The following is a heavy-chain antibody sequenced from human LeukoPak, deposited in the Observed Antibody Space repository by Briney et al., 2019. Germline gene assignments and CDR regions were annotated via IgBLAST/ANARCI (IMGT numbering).Heavy chain of an antibody. J-gene: IGHJ4*02. CDR1: GFTFSSYG. D-gene: IGHD3-3*01. V-gene: IGHV3-33*01. CDR3: ARDLSRFLEWPIY. CDR2: IWYDGSNK. Sequence: GGSLRLSCAASGFTFSSYGMRWVRQAPGKGLEWVAVIWYDGSNKYYADFVKGRFTISRDNSKNTLYLQMNSLRAEDTAVYYCARDLSRFLEWPIYWGQGTLVTVSS.